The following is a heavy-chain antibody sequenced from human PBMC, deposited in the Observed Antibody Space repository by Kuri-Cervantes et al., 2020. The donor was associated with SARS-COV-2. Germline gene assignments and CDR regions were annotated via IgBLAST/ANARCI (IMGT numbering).Heavy chain of an antibody. Sequence: WIRQHPGKALEWLAVIYWDDDRRYSPSLKNRLTITKDNSKKQVVLTMTNMDPVDTGTYYCVRSNNWTPLYYGLDVWGQGTTVTVSS. V-gene: IGHV2-5*04. CDR3: VRSNNWTPLYYGLDV. CDR2: IYWDDDR. D-gene: IGHD3/OR15-3a*01. J-gene: IGHJ6*02.